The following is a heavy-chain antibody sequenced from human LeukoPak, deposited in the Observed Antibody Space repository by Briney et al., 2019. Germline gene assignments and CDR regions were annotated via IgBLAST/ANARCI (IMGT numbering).Heavy chain of an antibody. J-gene: IGHJ3*02. CDR1: GFSLSTSGVG. D-gene: IGHD4-17*01. Sequence: SRPTLVKPTQTLTLTCTFSGFSLSTSGVGVGWIRQPPGKALEWLALIYWNDDKRYRPSLNSRLTITKDTSKNQVVLIMTKMDPVDTATYYCARMVNTVTMSWGAFDIWGQGTMVTVSS. CDR2: IYWNDDK. CDR3: ARMVNTVTMSWGAFDI. V-gene: IGHV2-5*01.